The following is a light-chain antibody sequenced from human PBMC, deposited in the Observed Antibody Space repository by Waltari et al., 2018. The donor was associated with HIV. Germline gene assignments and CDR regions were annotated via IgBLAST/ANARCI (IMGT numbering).Light chain of an antibody. CDR3: SSYISSATPE. CDR2: EVS. J-gene: IGLJ3*02. V-gene: IGLV2-14*01. Sequence: QSALTQPASVSGSPGPSISISCTGTSRDVGDSYVSWYQHHPGKAPKVIIYEVSNRPSGVSNRFSGSKSGNTASLTISGLLPEDEADYFCSSYISSATPEFGGGTRLTVL. CDR1: SRDVGDSY.